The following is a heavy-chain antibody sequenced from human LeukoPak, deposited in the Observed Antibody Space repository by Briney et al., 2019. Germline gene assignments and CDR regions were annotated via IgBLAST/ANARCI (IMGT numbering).Heavy chain of an antibody. J-gene: IGHJ3*02. V-gene: IGHV3-21*01. CDR3: AYALEYSSSSSFHFAFDI. D-gene: IGHD6-6*01. Sequence: PGGSLRLSCAASGFTFSSYSMNWVRQAPGKGLEWVSSISSSSSYIYYADSVKGRFTISRDNAKNSLYLQMNSLRAEDTAVYYCAYALEYSSSSSFHFAFDIWGQGTMVTVSS. CDR1: GFTFSSYS. CDR2: ISSSSSYI.